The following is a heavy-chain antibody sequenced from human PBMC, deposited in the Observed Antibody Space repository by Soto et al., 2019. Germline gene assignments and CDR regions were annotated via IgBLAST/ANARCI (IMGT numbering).Heavy chain of an antibody. CDR3: AIDFVSGATILNHAFDI. V-gene: IGHV3-9*01. D-gene: IGHD3-3*02. Sequence: EMKQVESGAGLVQPGRSLRLSCAASGFTFDDSAVHRLRQAPGKGLEWVSGISWNSGIIEYADSVKGRFTISIDNATKSLYLRMHNLGPEATALYYSAIDFVSGATILNHAFDILGDGAMVSVSS. CDR2: ISWNSGII. J-gene: IGHJ3*02. CDR1: GFTFDDSA.